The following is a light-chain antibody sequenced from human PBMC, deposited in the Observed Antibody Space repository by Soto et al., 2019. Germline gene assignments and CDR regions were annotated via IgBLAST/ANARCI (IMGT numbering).Light chain of an antibody. CDR2: GAS. Sequence: EIVMTQSPATLSVSPGERVTLSCRASESVGTNLAWYQQKPGQAPRLFIYGASTRATGVPARFSGSCSGTEFSLYIISLQSDDVVIYFCQQYDNWPPYAFGQWTNLEIK. CDR3: QQYDNWPPYA. V-gene: IGKV3-15*01. J-gene: IGKJ2*01. CDR1: ESVGTN.